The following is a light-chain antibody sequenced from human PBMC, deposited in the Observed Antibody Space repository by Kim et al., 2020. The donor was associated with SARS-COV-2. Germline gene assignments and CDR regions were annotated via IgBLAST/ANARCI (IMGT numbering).Light chain of an antibody. CDR1: QSIYSY. CDR2: KAS. CDR3: QQFYTYPIT. J-gene: IGKJ5*01. Sequence: ASVGDRVTITCRVSQSIYSYLAWYQQKPGNVPKILIYKASTLESGVPSRFSGSESGTEFTLTISSLQPDDFATYYCQQFYTYPITFGQGTRLEIK. V-gene: IGKV1-5*03.